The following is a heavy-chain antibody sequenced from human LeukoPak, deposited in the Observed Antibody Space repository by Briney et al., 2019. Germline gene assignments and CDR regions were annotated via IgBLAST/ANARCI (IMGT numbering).Heavy chain of an antibody. CDR2: ISSNSDNT. CDR3: ARDGEYGTGSYYRGSFDY. D-gene: IGHD3-10*01. CDR1: GYTFTSYG. Sequence: VASVKVSCKATGYTFTSYGISWVRQAPGQGLEWMGWISSNSDNTNYAQKLQGRVTMARDTSISTVYMDLSSLGSDDTAVYYCARDGEYGTGSYYRGSFDYWGQGILVTVSS. V-gene: IGHV1-18*01. J-gene: IGHJ4*02.